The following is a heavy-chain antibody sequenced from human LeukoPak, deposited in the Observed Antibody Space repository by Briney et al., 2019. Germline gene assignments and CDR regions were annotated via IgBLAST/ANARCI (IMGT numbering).Heavy chain of an antibody. D-gene: IGHD3-3*01. CDR1: GLTFSSHG. CDR2: ISLDGSKT. V-gene: IGHV3-33*05. CDR3: ARQDSYDFWSGYYWSRGNDGFDP. J-gene: IGHJ5*02. Sequence: GGSLRLSCAASGLTFSSHGFHWVRQAPGKGLEWVTFISLDGSKTSYADSVKGRFTFSRDDSKNTLYLEMNSLRAEDTAVYYCARQDSYDFWSGYYWSRGNDGFDPWGQGTLVTVSS.